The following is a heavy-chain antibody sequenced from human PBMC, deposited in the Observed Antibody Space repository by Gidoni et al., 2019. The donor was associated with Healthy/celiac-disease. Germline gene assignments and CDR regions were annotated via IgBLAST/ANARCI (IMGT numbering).Heavy chain of an antibody. Sequence: NTSTYYNPSLKSRVTISVDTSKNQFSLKLSSVTAADTAVYYCARGDRSGYDWEWGGEGYYFDYWGQGTLVTVSS. CDR2: NTST. J-gene: IGHJ4*02. V-gene: IGHV4-31*02. CDR3: ARGDRSGYDWEWGGEGYYFDY. D-gene: IGHD5-12*01.